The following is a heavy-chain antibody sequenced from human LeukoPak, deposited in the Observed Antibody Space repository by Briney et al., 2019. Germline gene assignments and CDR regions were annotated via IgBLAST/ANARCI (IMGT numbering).Heavy chain of an antibody. CDR1: GYTFSGYY. J-gene: IGHJ4*02. CDR2: INPNSGGT. D-gene: IGHD2-2*01. Sequence: ASVKVSCKASGYTFSGYYMHWVRQAPGQGLEWVGWINPNSGGTNYAQKFQGRVTMTRDTSISTAYMELSRLRSDDTAVYYCARPPYCSSTSCYELDYWGQGTLVTVSS. V-gene: IGHV1-2*02. CDR3: ARPPYCSSTSCYELDY.